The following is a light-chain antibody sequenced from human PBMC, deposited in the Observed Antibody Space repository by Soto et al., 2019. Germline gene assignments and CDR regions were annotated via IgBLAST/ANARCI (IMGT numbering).Light chain of an antibody. Sequence: QSALTQPPSASGSPGQSVTISCTGTSSDVGAYNYVSWYQQHAGKAPKLVIYEVTKRPSGVPDRFSGSKSANTASLPVSGPQAEAEADYFGSSFASSNTCVFGGGTKLTVL. V-gene: IGLV2-8*01. CDR1: SSDVGAYNY. J-gene: IGLJ3*02. CDR3: SSFASSNTCV. CDR2: EVT.